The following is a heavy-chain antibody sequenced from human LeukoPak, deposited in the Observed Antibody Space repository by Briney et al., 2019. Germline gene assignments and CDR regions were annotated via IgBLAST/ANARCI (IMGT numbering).Heavy chain of an antibody. D-gene: IGHD5-12*01. CDR2: MKQDGSEK. CDR1: GIDFRGYW. Sequence: GGSLRLSCAVSGIDFRGYWKAWVRQAPGKGLEWVANMKQDGSEKYYVDSVKGRFTISRDNAKNSLYLEMNSLRVEDTAVYYCARDLGHTGYDLYDYWGQGTLVTVSS. CDR3: ARDLGHTGYDLYDY. J-gene: IGHJ4*02. V-gene: IGHV3-7*01.